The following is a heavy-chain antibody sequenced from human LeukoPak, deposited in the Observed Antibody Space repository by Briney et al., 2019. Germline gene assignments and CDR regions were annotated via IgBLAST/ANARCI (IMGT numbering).Heavy chain of an antibody. V-gene: IGHV1-69*13. CDR1: GGTFSSYA. CDR2: IIPIFGTA. D-gene: IGHD3-9*01. CDR3: AIRTPTTDWPIYYYYYYGMDV. J-gene: IGHJ6*02. Sequence: AASVKVSCKASGGTFSSYAISWVRQAPGQGLEWMGGIIPIFGTANYAQKFQGRVTITADESTSTAYMELSSLRAEDTAVYYCAIRTPTTDWPIYYYYYYGMDVWGQGTTVTASS.